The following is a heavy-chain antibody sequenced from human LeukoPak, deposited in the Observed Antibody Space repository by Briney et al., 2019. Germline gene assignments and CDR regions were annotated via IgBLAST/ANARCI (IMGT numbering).Heavy chain of an antibody. CDR1: EFTFSTYA. CDR3: ARVGYVWLAIDY. J-gene: IGHJ4*02. CDR2: IKQDGSEK. D-gene: IGHD3-16*01. V-gene: IGHV3-7*01. Sequence: PGRSLRLSCAASEFTFSTYATNWVRQAPGKGLEWVANIKQDGSEKYYVDSVKGRFTISRDNAKNSLYLQMNSLRAEDTAVYCCARVGYVWLAIDYWGQGTLVTVSS.